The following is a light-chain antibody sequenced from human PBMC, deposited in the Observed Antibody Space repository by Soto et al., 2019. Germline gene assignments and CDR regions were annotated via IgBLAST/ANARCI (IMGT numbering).Light chain of an antibody. V-gene: IGLV2-8*01. CDR2: EVS. Sequence: QSALTQPPSASGSPGQSVTISSTGTSSDVGANDYVSWYQQHPGKAPKIMIYEVSKRPSGVPDRFSGSKSGNTASLTVSGLQAEDEADYYCSTYVGSKIIFGGGTQLTVL. CDR1: SSDVGANDY. J-gene: IGLJ2*01. CDR3: STYVGSKII.